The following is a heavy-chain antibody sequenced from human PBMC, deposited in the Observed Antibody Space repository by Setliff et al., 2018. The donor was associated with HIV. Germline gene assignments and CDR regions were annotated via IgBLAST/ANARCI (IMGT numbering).Heavy chain of an antibody. CDR2: IYYTGST. Sequence: PSETLSLTCTVSGGSISSGGNYWSWIRQYPGKGLEWIGYIYYTGSTYYNPSLKSRVTISVNPSKSQFSLNLSSVTAADTAVYYCARAPYYYASSYYTPWGQGTMVTVSS. D-gene: IGHD3-22*01. J-gene: IGHJ3*01. V-gene: IGHV4-31*02. CDR3: ARAPYYYASSYYTP. CDR1: GGSISSGGNY.